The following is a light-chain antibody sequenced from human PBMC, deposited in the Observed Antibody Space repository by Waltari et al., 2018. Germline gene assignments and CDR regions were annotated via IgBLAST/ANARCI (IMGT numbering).Light chain of an antibody. J-gene: IGLJ3*02. V-gene: IGLV2-11*01. CDR3: CSYAGTYTFV. CDR1: VNDVGVEDY. CDR2: DVV. Sequence: QSALTQSHSVSASPGQSVTIPCSGSVNDVGVEDYVSWYQQLPGKAPKLILYDVVKRPSGVPSRFSGSKYGTTASLTISSLQTDDEATYYCCSYAGTYTFVFGGGTKLTVL.